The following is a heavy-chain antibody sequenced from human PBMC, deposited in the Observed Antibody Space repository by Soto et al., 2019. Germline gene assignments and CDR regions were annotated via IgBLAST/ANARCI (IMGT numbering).Heavy chain of an antibody. CDR3: ARGQPYMVRGVTHDY. CDR1: GGSFSGYY. Sequence: PSETLSLTCAVYGGSFSGYYWSWIRQPPGKGLEWIGEINHSGSTNYNPSLKSRVTISVDTSKNQFSLKLSSVTAADTAVYYCARGQPYMVRGVTHDYWGQGTLVNVSS. J-gene: IGHJ4*02. V-gene: IGHV4-34*01. CDR2: INHSGST. D-gene: IGHD3-10*01.